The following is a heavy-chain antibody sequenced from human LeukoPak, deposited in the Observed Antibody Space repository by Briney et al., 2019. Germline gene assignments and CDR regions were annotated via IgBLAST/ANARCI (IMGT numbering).Heavy chain of an antibody. CDR1: GYSITSAYY. D-gene: IGHD2-2*01. CDR3: ARVARCTSCFDVDY. V-gene: IGHV4-38-2*02. J-gene: IGHJ4*02. CDR2: FFLKGST. Sequence: SETLSLTCTVSGYSITSAYYWGWIRQPPGQGLERIGSFFLKGSTYYNPSLKSRVTISVDTSKNQFSLTLSSVTAADTAVYYCARVARCTSCFDVDYWGQGTLVTVSS.